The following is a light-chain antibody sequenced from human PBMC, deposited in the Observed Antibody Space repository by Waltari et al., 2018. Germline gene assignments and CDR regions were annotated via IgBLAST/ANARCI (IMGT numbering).Light chain of an antibody. CDR2: NVS. CDR1: SSDVGGYNY. J-gene: IGLJ3*02. CDR3: ASYRDTGTPWV. V-gene: IGLV2-14*01. Sequence: QSALTQPASVSGSPGQSIAISCTGTSSDVGGYNYVSWYQQHPGTAPKLMISNVSNRPSGVSNRFSGSKSGNTASLTISGLQAEDEGDYYCASYRDTGTPWVFGGGTKVTVL.